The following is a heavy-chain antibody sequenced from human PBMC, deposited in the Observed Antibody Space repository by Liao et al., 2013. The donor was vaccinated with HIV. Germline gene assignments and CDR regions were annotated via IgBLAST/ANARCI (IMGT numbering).Heavy chain of an antibody. Sequence: QVQLQESGPGLVKPAETLSLICTISGDSISSFYWSWIRQPPGKGLEWIGYVFYTGSADYNPSLKSRVTISVDTSKNQFSLRLNSVTAADTAVYYCARGYPSDFWSITASPYYFDYWGQGTLVTVSS. V-gene: IGHV4-59*01. D-gene: IGHD3-3*01. J-gene: IGHJ4*02. CDR2: VFYTGSA. CDR1: GDSISSFY. CDR3: ARGYPSDFWSITASPYYFDY.